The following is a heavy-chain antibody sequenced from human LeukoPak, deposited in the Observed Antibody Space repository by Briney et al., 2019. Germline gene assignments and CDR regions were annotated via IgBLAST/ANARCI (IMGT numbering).Heavy chain of an antibody. CDR1: GYTFTGYY. D-gene: IGHD2-15*01. CDR3: ARDRPPSWSTDY. Sequence: ASVKVSCKASGYTFTGYYMHWVRQAPGQGLEWMGRINPNRGGTNYAQKFQGTDTMTRDTSIRTAYMELSRLRSDDTAVYYCARDRPPSWSTDYWGQGTLVTVSS. V-gene: IGHV1-2*06. J-gene: IGHJ4*02. CDR2: INPNRGGT.